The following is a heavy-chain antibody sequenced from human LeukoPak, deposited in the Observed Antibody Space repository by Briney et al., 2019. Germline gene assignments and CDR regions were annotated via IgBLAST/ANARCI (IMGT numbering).Heavy chain of an antibody. J-gene: IGHJ4*02. V-gene: IGHV1-69*05. D-gene: IGHD1-20*01. CDR3: ARDGYNWKLGY. CDR1: GGTFSSYA. CDR2: IIPIFGTA. Sequence: SVKVSCKATGGTFSSYAISWVRRAPGQGLEWMGRIIPIFGTANYAQKFQGRVTITTDESTSTAYMELSSLRSEDTAVYYCARDGYNWKLGYWGQGTLVTVSS.